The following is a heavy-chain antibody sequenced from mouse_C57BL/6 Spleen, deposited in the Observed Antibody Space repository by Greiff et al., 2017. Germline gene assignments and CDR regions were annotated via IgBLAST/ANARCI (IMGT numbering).Heavy chain of an antibody. CDR1: GYAFSSHW. J-gene: IGHJ3*01. CDR3: ANYYGHY. Sequence: QVQLQQSGAELVKPGASVKISCKASGYAFSSHWMNWVKQRPGKGLEWIGQIYPGDGDTNYNGKFKGKATLTADKSSSTAYMQLSSLTSEDSAVYFCANYYGHYWGQGTLVTVSA. CDR2: IYPGDGDT. V-gene: IGHV1-80*01. D-gene: IGHD1-1*02.